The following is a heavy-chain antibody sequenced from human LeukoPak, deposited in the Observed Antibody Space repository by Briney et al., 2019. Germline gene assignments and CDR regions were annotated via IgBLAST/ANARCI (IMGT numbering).Heavy chain of an antibody. D-gene: IGHD3-3*01. V-gene: IGHV3-30*02. J-gene: IGHJ3*02. Sequence: PGGSLRLSCAASGFTFSSYGMHWVRQAPGKGLEWVAFIRYDKNNKYYADSVKGRFTISRDNSKNTLYLQMNSLRAEDTAVYYCARATRPDFWSGYYTHDAFDIWGQGTMVTVSS. CDR1: GFTFSSYG. CDR3: ARATRPDFWSGYYTHDAFDI. CDR2: IRYDKNNK.